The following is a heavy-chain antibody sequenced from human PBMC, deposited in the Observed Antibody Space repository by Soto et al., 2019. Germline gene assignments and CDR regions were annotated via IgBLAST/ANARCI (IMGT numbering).Heavy chain of an antibody. D-gene: IGHD2-21*02. V-gene: IGHV3-30*18. CDR3: AKDPNGDWYTDV. CDR2: ISYDGSNK. J-gene: IGHJ6*03. CDR1: GFTFSSYG. Sequence: PGGSLRLSCAASGFTFSSYGMHWVRQAPGKGLEWVAVISYDGSNKYYADSVKGRFTISRDNSKNTLYLQMNSLRAEDTAVYYCAKDPNGDWYTDVWGKGTTVTVSS.